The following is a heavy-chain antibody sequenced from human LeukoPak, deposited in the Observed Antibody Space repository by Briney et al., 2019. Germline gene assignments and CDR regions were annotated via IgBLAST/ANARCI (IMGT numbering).Heavy chain of an antibody. J-gene: IGHJ6*02. D-gene: IGHD2-2*01. V-gene: IGHV4-34*01. CDR3: ARGLGYCSSTSCYLGDYYYYGMDV. Sequence: PSETLSLTCAVYGGSFSGYYWSWIRQPPGKGLEWIGEINHSGNTNYNPSLKSRVTISVDTSKNQFSLKLSSVTAADTAVYYCARGLGYCSSTSCYLGDYYYYGMDVWGQGTTVTVSS. CDR2: INHSGNT. CDR1: GGSFSGYY.